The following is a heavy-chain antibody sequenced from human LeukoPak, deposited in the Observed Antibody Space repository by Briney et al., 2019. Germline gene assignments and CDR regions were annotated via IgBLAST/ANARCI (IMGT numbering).Heavy chain of an antibody. Sequence: SETLSLTCTVSGGSISSSSYYWGWIRQPPGKGLEWIGSIHYSGSTYYNPSLKSRVTISVDTSKNQFSLKLSSVTAADTAVYYCARGQQWLVPVDYWGQGTLVTVSS. CDR1: GGSISSSSYY. CDR2: IHYSGST. J-gene: IGHJ4*02. V-gene: IGHV4-39*01. CDR3: ARGQQWLVPVDY. D-gene: IGHD6-19*01.